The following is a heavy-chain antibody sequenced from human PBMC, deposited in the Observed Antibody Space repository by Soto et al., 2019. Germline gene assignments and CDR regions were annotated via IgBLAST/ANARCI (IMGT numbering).Heavy chain of an antibody. CDR1: GGYISTYY. CDR2: IYYSGST. Sequence: QVQLQESGPGLVKPSETLSLTCTVSGGYISTYYWSWIRQPPGEGLEWTGYIYYSGSTNYSPSLKCRVARSVDTSKSQLSLTLTSVTAAGTAVYYWARGLRLRELWDYSYMYMDVWGEGTAVSVSS. D-gene: IGHD3-16*01. J-gene: IGHJ6*03. CDR3: ARGLRLRELWDYSYMYMDV. V-gene: IGHV4-59*01.